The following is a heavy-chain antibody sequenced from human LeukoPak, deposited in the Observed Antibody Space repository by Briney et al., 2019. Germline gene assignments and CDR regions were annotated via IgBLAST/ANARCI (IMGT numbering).Heavy chain of an antibody. CDR2: TWYDGSNK. J-gene: IGHJ4*02. D-gene: IGHD3-9*01. V-gene: IGHV3-33*01. Sequence: GGSLRLSCAASGFTFSSYGMHWVRQAPGKGLEWVAVTWYDGSNKYYADSVKGRFTISRDNSKNTLYLQMNSLRAEDTAVYYCARDLLAGQFDYWGQGTLVTVSS. CDR3: ARDLLAGQFDY. CDR1: GFTFSSYG.